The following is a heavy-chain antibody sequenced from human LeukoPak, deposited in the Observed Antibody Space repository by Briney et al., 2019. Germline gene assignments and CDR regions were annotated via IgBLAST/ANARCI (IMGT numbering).Heavy chain of an antibody. CDR1: GGSISSYY. D-gene: IGHD4-17*01. V-gene: IGHV4-59*12. CDR3: ARGGSTVNTHWFFDL. CDR2: IYYSGST. J-gene: IGHJ2*01. Sequence: SETLSLTCTVSGGSISSYYWSWIRQPPGKGLEWIGYIYYSGSTNYNPSLKSRVTISVDTSKNQFSLKLSSVTAADTAVYYCARGGSTVNTHWFFDLWGRGTLVTVSS.